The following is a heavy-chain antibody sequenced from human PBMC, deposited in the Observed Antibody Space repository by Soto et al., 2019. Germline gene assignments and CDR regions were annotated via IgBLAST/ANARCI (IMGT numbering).Heavy chain of an antibody. V-gene: IGHV1-69*01. CDR3: ARSVLGYCSSTSPCYYGMDV. D-gene: IGHD2-2*01. CDR1: GGTFSSYA. J-gene: IGHJ6*02. CDR2: IIPIFGTA. Sequence: QVQLVQSGAEVKKPGSSVKVSCKASGGTFSSYAISWVRQAPGQGLEWMGGIIPIFGTANYAQKFQGRVTLTADESTNTAYMELSSLRSEDTAVYYCARSVLGYCSSTSPCYYGMDVWGQGTTVTVSS.